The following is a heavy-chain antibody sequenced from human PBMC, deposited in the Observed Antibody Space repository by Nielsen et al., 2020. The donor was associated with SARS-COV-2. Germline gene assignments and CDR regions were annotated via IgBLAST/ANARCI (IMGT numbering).Heavy chain of an antibody. V-gene: IGHV3-11*06. J-gene: IGHJ6*03. CDR2: ISSSSSYT. D-gene: IGHD1-26*01. Sequence: GESLKISCAASGFTFSDYYMSWIRQAPGKGLEWVSYISSSSSYTNYADSVKGRFTISRDNAKNSLYLQMNSLRAEDTAVYYCARVGKGPMDVWGKGTTVTVSS. CDR3: ARVGKGPMDV. CDR1: GFTFSDYY.